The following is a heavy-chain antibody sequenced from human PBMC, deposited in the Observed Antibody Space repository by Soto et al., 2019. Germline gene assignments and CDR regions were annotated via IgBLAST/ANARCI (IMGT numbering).Heavy chain of an antibody. CDR1: GYTFTSYD. V-gene: IGHV1-8*01. Sequence: ASVKVSCKASGYTFTSYDINWVRQATGQGLEWMGWMNPNSGNTGYAQKFQGRVTMTRNTSISTAYMELSSLRSEDTAVYYCARGLGGVTVMWNWFDPWGQGTLVTVSS. CDR3: ARGLGGVTVMWNWFDP. J-gene: IGHJ5*02. D-gene: IGHD3-16*02. CDR2: MNPNSGNT.